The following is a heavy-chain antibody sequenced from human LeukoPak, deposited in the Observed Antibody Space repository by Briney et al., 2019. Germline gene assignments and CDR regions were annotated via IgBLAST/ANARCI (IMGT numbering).Heavy chain of an antibody. CDR3: ARDGFGGATDGFDV. V-gene: IGHV3-30-3*01. CDR2: ITYDGSTK. D-gene: IGHD3-10*01. CDR1: GFTFSSYT. J-gene: IGHJ3*01. Sequence: GGSLRLSCAASGFTFSSYTTHWVRRVPGKGLEWVALITYDGSTKYYTDSVMGRFTISRDSAKNTLSLQMDGLRAEDTAVYYCARDGFGGATDGFDVWGQGTMVTVSS.